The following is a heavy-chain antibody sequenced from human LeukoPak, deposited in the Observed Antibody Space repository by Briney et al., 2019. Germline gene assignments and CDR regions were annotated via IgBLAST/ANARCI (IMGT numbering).Heavy chain of an antibody. CDR1: GGSISSDNYN. CDR2: IRYGKST. V-gene: IGHV4-39*01. D-gene: IGHD6-6*01. J-gene: IGHJ5*02. CDR3: ARGRVAARPGRRNWFDP. Sequence: SETLSLTCTVSGGSISSDNYNWGWIRQPPGKGLEWIGSIRYGKSTYYNVSLKSRVTISVDTSKNQFSLKLSSVTAADTAVYYCARGRVAARPGRRNWFDPWGQGTLVTVSS.